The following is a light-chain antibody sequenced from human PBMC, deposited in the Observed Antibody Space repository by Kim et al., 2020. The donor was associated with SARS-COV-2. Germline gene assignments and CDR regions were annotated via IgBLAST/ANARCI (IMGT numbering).Light chain of an antibody. Sequence: QSALTQPASVSGSPGQSIILSCAETSSDIGDNRFVSWYQQSPGKVPKLIIYDISQRPSGVSHRFSGSKSGNTASLTISGLQAEDEAVYYCSAYYRMNVYVFGSGTKVTVL. CDR3: SAYYRMNVYV. CDR1: SSDIGDNRF. CDR2: DIS. V-gene: IGLV2-14*01. J-gene: IGLJ1*01.